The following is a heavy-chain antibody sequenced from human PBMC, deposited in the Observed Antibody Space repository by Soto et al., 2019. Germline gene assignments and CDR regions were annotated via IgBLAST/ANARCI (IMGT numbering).Heavy chain of an antibody. CDR1: GVSINRGDYY. CDR2: IYYNGDT. CDR3: AREGGDFVQVPYY. D-gene: IGHD3-3*01. J-gene: IGHJ4*02. Sequence: QVRLQESGPKLVRPSQTLSLTCSVSGVSINRGDYYWSWIRQSPGRGLEWVGSIYYNGDTNYNPSLGSRVTMSVDTSKTPLFLDLQSVLAADTAVYFCAREGGDFVQVPYYWGKGTLITVSS. V-gene: IGHV4-30-4*01.